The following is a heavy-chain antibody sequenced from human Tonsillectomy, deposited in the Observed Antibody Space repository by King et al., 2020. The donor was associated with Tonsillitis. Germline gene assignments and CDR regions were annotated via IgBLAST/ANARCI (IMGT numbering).Heavy chain of an antibody. D-gene: IGHD6-13*01. CDR2: ISYDGTNK. CDR1: GFTFSTYA. CDR3: ARDGYSTTWYYFDC. V-gene: IGHV3-30-3*01. Sequence: QVQLVESGGGVGQPGRSLRHSCAASGFTFSTYAMHLVRQAPGKGLEWVAVISYDGTNKYYADSVKGRFTISRENSKNTLYLQMNSLRPEDTAVYYCARDGYSTTWYYFDCWGQGSLVTVSS. J-gene: IGHJ4*02.